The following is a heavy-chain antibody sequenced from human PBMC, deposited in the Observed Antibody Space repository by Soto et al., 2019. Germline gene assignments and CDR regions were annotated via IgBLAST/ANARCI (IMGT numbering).Heavy chain of an antibody. J-gene: IGHJ4*02. D-gene: IGHD3-16*01. CDR3: ARDKDLQPTVWGF. CDR2: VYYSGAT. Sequence: PSETLSLTCTVSGDSMATGGHYDSWIRQVPGKGLEWIGYVYYSGATHYTPSLRARATISRDTSKNQFSLRLISVTAADTALYYCARDKDLQPTVWGFWGQGIQVTVSS. CDR1: GDSMATGGHY. V-gene: IGHV4-31*03.